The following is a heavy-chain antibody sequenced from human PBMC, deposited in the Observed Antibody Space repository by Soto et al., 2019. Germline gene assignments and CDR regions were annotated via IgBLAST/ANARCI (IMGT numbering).Heavy chain of an antibody. D-gene: IGHD3-16*02. CDR3: ARAEYDYIWGSYRYPFDY. Sequence: GGSLRLSCAASGFTFSSYSMNWVRQAPGKGLEWVSSISSSSSKIYYEESMKGRFTISRDNAKNSLYLQMNSLRAEDTAVYYCARAEYDYIWGSYRYPFDYWGQGTLVTVSS. V-gene: IGHV3-21*01. CDR2: ISSSSSKI. J-gene: IGHJ4*02. CDR1: GFTFSSYS.